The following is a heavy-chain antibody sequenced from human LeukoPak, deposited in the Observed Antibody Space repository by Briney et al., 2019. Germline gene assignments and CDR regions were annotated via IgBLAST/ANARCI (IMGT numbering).Heavy chain of an antibody. J-gene: IGHJ4*02. CDR3: ARGRRPDGLY. D-gene: IGHD1-14*01. Sequence: PSETLSLICTVSGGPISSYYWSWIRQPPGKGLEWIGYIYYSGSTNYNPSLKSRVTISVDTSKNQFSLKLSSVTAADTAVYYCARGRRPDGLYWGQGTLVTVSS. V-gene: IGHV4-59*12. CDR1: GGPISSYY. CDR2: IYYSGST.